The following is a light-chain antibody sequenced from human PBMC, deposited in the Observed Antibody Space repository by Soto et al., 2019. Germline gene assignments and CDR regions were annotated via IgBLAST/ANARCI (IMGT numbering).Light chain of an antibody. CDR1: QSVSSS. CDR2: GAS. CDR3: QQRSNWPLT. Sequence: EIMMTQSPATLPVSPGERATLSCRASQSVSSSLAWYQQKPGQAPRLLIYGASTRATGIPARFSGSGSGTEFTLTINSLQSEDFAVYYCQQRSNWPLTFGGGTKVDI. V-gene: IGKV3-15*01. J-gene: IGKJ4*01.